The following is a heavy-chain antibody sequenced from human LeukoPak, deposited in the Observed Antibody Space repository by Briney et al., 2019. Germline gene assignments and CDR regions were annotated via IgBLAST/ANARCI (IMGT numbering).Heavy chain of an antibody. Sequence: GASVKVSCKASGYTFTGYHIHWVRQAPGQELEWMGRINPNSGGTNYAQKFQGRVTMTRDTSISTAYMELSRLRSEDTAVYYCAKNSSSWYYYWGQGTLVTVSS. J-gene: IGHJ4*02. CDR3: AKNSSSWYYY. V-gene: IGHV1-2*06. CDR1: GYTFTGYH. D-gene: IGHD6-13*01. CDR2: INPNSGGT.